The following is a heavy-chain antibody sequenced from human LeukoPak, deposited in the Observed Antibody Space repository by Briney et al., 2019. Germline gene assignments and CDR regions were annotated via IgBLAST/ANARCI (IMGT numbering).Heavy chain of an antibody. CDR1: GGSISSYY. CDR3: ARHDQGDEGAFDI. Sequence: PSETLSLTCTVSGGSISSYYWSWIRRPPGKGLEWVGYIYYSVSTNYNPSLESRVTISVDTSKNQFSLKLSSVTAADTAMYYCARHDQGDEGAFDIWGQGTMVTVSS. CDR2: IYYSVST. V-gene: IGHV4-59*08. D-gene: IGHD2-2*01. J-gene: IGHJ3*02.